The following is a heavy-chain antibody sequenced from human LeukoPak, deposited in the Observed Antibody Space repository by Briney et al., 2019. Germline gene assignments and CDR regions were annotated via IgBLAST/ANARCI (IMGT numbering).Heavy chain of an antibody. V-gene: IGHV3-23*01. CDR3: AKGGQSFNSMYDYFDS. D-gene: IGHD2-8*01. CDR1: GFTFRNFA. J-gene: IGHJ4*02. CDR2: IGGGDT. Sequence: GGSLRLSCSASGFTFRNFAISWVRQAPGKGLEWVSSIGGGDTHYADSVKGRFTISRDDSRSTVDLQMSSLRAEDTAVYYCAKGGQSFNSMYDYFDSWGQGTLVTVSS.